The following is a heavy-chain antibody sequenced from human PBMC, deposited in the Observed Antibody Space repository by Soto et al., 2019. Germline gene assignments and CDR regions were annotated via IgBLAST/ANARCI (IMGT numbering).Heavy chain of an antibody. Sequence: GGCMRLSCAASGFSFSIYAMHWVRHAPGKGLEWVAVISYDGSNKYYADSVKGRFTISRDNSAITAYMELSSLRSEDTAVYYCARDWTHYDSSGPGDYWGQGTLVTVSS. D-gene: IGHD3-22*01. V-gene: IGHV3-30-3*01. J-gene: IGHJ4*02. CDR1: GFSFSIYA. CDR3: ARDWTHYDSSGPGDY. CDR2: ISYDGSNK.